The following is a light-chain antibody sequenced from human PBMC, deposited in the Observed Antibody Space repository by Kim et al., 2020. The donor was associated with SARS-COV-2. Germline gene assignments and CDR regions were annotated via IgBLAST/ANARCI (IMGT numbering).Light chain of an antibody. Sequence: EIVLTQSPATLSLSPGERATLSCMASQSVSSYLAWYQQKPGQAPRLLIYDASNRATGIPARFSGSGSGTDFTLTISSLEPEDFAVYYCQQRSNWPPRLTFGGGTKLEI. CDR1: QSVSSY. CDR2: DAS. V-gene: IGKV3-11*01. J-gene: IGKJ4*01. CDR3: QQRSNWPPRLT.